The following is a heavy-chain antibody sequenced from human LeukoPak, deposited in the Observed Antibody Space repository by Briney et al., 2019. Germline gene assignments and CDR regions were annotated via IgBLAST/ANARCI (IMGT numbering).Heavy chain of an antibody. D-gene: IGHD2-21*02. Sequence: GGSLRLSCAASGFTFSSYWMSWVRQAPGKGLEWVANIKQDGSEKYYVDSVKGRFTISRDNAKNSLYLQMNSLRAEDTAVYYCARDREAYCGGDCYPGGGWGQGTLVTVSS. CDR2: IKQDGSEK. CDR1: GFTFSSYW. CDR3: ARDREAYCGGDCYPGGG. V-gene: IGHV3-7*01. J-gene: IGHJ4*02.